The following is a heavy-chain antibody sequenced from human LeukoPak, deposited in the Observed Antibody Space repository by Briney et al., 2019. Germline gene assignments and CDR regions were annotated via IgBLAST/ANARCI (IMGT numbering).Heavy chain of an antibody. V-gene: IGHV4-34*01. D-gene: IGHD6-19*01. CDR1: GGSFSGYY. CDR3: GSAGVYYYYGMDV. J-gene: IGHJ6*02. Sequence: SETLSLTCAVYGGSFSGYYWSWIRQPPGKGLEWIGEINHSGSTNYNPSLKSRVTISVDTSKNQFSLKLSSVTAADTAVYYCGSAGVYYYYGMDVWGQGTTVTVSS. CDR2: INHSGST.